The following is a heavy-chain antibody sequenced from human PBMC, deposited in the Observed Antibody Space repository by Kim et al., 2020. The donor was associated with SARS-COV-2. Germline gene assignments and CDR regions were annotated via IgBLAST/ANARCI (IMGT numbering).Heavy chain of an antibody. Sequence: GGSLRLSCAASGFTFSDYYMSWIRQAPGKGLEWVSYISSSGSTIYYADSVKGRFTISRDNAKNSLYLQMNSLRAEDTAVYYCAGPVVPAASDAFDIWGQGTMVTVSS. D-gene: IGHD2-2*01. J-gene: IGHJ3*02. CDR1: GFTFSDYY. CDR3: AGPVVPAASDAFDI. V-gene: IGHV3-11*01. CDR2: ISSSGSTI.